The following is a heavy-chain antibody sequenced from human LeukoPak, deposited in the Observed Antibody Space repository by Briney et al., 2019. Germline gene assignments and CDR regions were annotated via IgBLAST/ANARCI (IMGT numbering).Heavy chain of an antibody. D-gene: IGHD2-15*01. CDR1: GGSISSSSYY. Sequence: SQTLSLTCTVSGGSISSSSYYWDWIRQPPGKGLDWIGIINYRGNTYYNPSLKSRVTISVDKSKNQFSLKLSSVTAADTAVYYCARGFDCSGGSCHFDYWGQGTLVTVSS. CDR2: INYRGNT. V-gene: IGHV4-39*07. J-gene: IGHJ4*02. CDR3: ARGFDCSGGSCHFDY.